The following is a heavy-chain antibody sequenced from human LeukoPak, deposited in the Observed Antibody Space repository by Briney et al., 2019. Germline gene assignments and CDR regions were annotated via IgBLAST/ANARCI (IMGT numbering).Heavy chain of an antibody. Sequence: SETLSLTCTVSGGSISSYYWSWIRQPAGKGLEWIGRIYTSGSTNYTRSLKRRVTMPVDTSKNQFSLKLSSVTAADTAVYYCARSPSSGSYISDYSGQGTLVTASS. CDR3: ARSPSSGSYISDY. CDR2: IYTSGST. V-gene: IGHV4-4*07. CDR1: GGSISSYY. J-gene: IGHJ4*02. D-gene: IGHD6-19*01.